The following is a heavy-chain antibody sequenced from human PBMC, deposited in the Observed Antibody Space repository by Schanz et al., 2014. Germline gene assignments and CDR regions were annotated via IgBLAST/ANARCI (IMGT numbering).Heavy chain of an antibody. CDR3: ARGRGFYDY. CDR2: IIPSLGLA. V-gene: IGHV1-69*02. D-gene: IGHD3-10*01. CDR1: GGTFSSFG. J-gene: IGHJ4*02. Sequence: VQLEQSGAEVKKPGSSVKVSCKALGGTFSSFGINWVRQAPGQGLEWMGRIIPSLGLAKYEQKFQDKVTITADTSTTTAYMELSSLTSEDTAVHYCARGRGFYDYWGQGTLVTVSS.